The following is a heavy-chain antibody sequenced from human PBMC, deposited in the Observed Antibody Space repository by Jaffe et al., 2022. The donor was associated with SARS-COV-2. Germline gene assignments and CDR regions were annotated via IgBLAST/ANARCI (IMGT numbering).Heavy chain of an antibody. Sequence: QVQLQESGPGLVKPSETLSLTCTVSGGSVSSGSYYWSWIRQPPGKGLEWIGYIYYSGSTNYNPSLKSRVTISVDTSKNQFSLKLSSVTAADTAVYYCARSERWIQTYWGQGTLVTVSS. CDR3: ARSERWIQTY. D-gene: IGHD5-18*01. CDR2: IYYSGST. CDR1: GGSVSSGSYY. J-gene: IGHJ4*02. V-gene: IGHV4-61*01.